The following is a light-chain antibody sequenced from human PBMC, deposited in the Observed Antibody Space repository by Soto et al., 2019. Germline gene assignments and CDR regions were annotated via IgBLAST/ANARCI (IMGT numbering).Light chain of an antibody. J-gene: IGLJ2*01. CDR2: RNS. V-gene: IGLV3-21*02. Sequence: SSELTQPPSVSVAPGQTARISCGGNDIGSKSVHWYQQKPGQAPVLVVYRNSDRPSGIPERFSGSNSGNTATLTISRVAGGDEADYYCQVWDSSSDHVVFGGGTQLTVL. CDR1: DIGSKS. CDR3: QVWDSSSDHVV.